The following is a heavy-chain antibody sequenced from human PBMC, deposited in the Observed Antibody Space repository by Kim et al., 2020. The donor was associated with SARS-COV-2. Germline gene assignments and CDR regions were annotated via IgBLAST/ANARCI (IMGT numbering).Heavy chain of an antibody. D-gene: IGHD2-8*02. CDR3: AKIRWDFTDYGMDV. Sequence: GGSLRLSCAASGFTFDDYAMHWVRQAPGKGLEWVSGISWNSGSIGYADSVKDRFTISRDNAKNSLYLQMNSLRAEDTALYYCAKIRWDFTDYGMDVWGQGTTVTVSS. V-gene: IGHV3-9*01. J-gene: IGHJ6*02. CDR1: GFTFDDYA. CDR2: ISWNSGSI.